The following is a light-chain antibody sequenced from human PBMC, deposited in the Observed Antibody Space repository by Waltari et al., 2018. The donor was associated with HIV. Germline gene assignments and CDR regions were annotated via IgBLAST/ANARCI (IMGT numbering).Light chain of an antibody. CDR2: WAS. J-gene: IGKJ4*01. V-gene: IGKV4-1*01. Sequence: DIVMTQSPDSLPVSLGERATLNCTSSRTILFSSDNRNYLAWYQQKPRQPPKLLISWASTRESGVPDRSSGSGSGTDFTLTITRLQAEDVAVYHCQQYFRIPPTFGGGTKVEIK. CDR3: QQYFRIPPT. CDR1: RTILFSSDNRNY.